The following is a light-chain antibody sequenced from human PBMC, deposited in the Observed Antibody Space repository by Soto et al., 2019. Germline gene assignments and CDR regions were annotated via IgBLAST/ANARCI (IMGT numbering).Light chain of an antibody. Sequence: QSVLTQPPSVSAAPGQKVTISCSGSNSNIGNNYVSWYQQVPGTAPKLLIYDTNNRPSGIPDRFSGSKSGTSATLDITGLQTGDEADYYCATWDSSLSAVVFGGGTKVTVL. V-gene: IGLV1-51*01. CDR1: NSNIGNNY. CDR2: DTN. CDR3: ATWDSSLSAVV. J-gene: IGLJ2*01.